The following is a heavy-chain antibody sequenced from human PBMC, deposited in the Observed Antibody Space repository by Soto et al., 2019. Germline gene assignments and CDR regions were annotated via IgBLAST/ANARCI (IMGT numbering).Heavy chain of an antibody. CDR2: INPNTGGT. CDR1: GYTFTGYY. J-gene: IGHJ4*02. V-gene: IGHV1-2*02. CDR3: GRDPIGGGAPYYIDY. Sequence: QVQLVQSGAEVKKPGASVKVSCKTSGYTFTGYYLHWVRQAPGQGLEWLGWINPNTGGTNSAQKFQGRVTMTRDTSINTGYMGVSNLRSGEQAVYFCGRDPIGGGAPYYIDYWGQGTLVTVSS. D-gene: IGHD3-16*01.